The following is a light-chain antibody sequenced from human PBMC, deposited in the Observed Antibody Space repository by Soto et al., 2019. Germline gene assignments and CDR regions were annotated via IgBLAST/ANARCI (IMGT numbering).Light chain of an antibody. CDR1: QSVGSK. J-gene: IGKJ4*01. CDR2: GAS. Sequence: EIVMTQSPATLSVSPGERVTLSCRPSQSVGSKLAWYQQKPGQPPRLLIHGASTRATGVPARFRGSGSGTEFTLTISSLQSEDPALYYCQKYNSWPPTFGGGTKVEI. V-gene: IGKV3-15*01. CDR3: QKYNSWPPT.